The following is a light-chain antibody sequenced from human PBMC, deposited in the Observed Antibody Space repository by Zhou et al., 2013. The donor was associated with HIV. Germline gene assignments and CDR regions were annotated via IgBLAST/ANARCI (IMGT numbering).Light chain of an antibody. J-gene: IGKJ4*01. CDR3: QQRSKWPLT. CDR1: QSVSSSY. Sequence: EIVLTQSPGTLSLSPGERATLSCRASQSVSSSYFAWYHQKPGQAPRLLIYDASNRATGIPARFSGSGSGTDFTLTISSLEPEDFAVYYCQQRSKWPLTFGGGTKVEIK. V-gene: IGKV3-11*01. CDR2: DAS.